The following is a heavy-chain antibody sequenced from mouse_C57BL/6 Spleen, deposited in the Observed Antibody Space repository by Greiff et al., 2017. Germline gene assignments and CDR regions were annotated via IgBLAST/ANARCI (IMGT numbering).Heavy chain of an antibody. CDR2: IDPENGDT. J-gene: IGHJ4*01. V-gene: IGHV14-4*01. CDR3: TTHSSYDYDNAMDY. CDR1: GFNIKDDY. D-gene: IGHD2-4*01. Sequence: VQLKQSGAELVRPGASVKLSCTASGFNIKDDYMHWVKQRPEQGLEWIGWIDPENGDTEYASKFQGKATITADTSSNTAYLQLSSLTSEDTAVYYCTTHSSYDYDNAMDYWGQGTSVTVSS.